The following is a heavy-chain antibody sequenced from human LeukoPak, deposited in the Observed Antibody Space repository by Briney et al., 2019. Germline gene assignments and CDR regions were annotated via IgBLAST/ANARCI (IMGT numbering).Heavy chain of an antibody. CDR3: ARGGGSGSYYYYMDV. D-gene: IGHD3-10*01. J-gene: IGHJ6*03. Sequence: SETLPLTCTVSGGSISSYYWSWIRQPPGKGLEWIGYIYYSGSTNYNPSLKSRVTISVDTSKNQFSLKLSSVTAADTAVYYCARGGGSGSYYYYMDVWGKGTTVTISS. CDR1: GGSISSYY. CDR2: IYYSGST. V-gene: IGHV4-59*01.